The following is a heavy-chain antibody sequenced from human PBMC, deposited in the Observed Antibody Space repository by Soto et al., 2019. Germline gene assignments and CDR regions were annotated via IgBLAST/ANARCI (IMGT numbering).Heavy chain of an antibody. CDR3: ARDPLDCSCGSCYSGWFDP. Sequence: QVQLVQSGAEVKKPGSSVKVSCKASGGTFSSYAISWVRQAPGQGLEWMGGIIPIFGTANYAQKFQGRVTITADESTSTAYMELSSLRSEDTAVYYCARDPLDCSCGSCYSGWFDPWGQGTLVTVSS. D-gene: IGHD2-15*01. CDR2: IIPIFGTA. CDR1: GGTFSSYA. J-gene: IGHJ5*02. V-gene: IGHV1-69*01.